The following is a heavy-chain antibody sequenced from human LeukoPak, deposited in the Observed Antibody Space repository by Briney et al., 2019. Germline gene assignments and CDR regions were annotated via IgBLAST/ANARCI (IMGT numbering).Heavy chain of an antibody. V-gene: IGHV3-30*04. D-gene: IGHD1-14*01. CDR3: ARGIPPTSTDYYYYYMDV. Sequence: PGGSLRLSCAASGFTFSGYAMHWVRQAPGKGLEWVAVISNDGSIKYYSDSVKGRFTISRDNSKNTLSLQMNSLRAEDTAVYYCARGIPPTSTDYYYYYMDVWGKGTTVTVSS. J-gene: IGHJ6*03. CDR2: ISNDGSIK. CDR1: GFTFSGYA.